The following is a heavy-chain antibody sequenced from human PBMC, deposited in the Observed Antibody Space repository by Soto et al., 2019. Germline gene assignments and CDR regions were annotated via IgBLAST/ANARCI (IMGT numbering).Heavy chain of an antibody. D-gene: IGHD3-22*01. V-gene: IGHV4-59*01. Sequence: KPSETLSLTCTVSGGSISSYYWSWIRQPPGKGLECIGYIYYSGSTNYNPSLKSRVTISVDTSKNQFSLKLSSVTAADTAVYYCAGIPYYYDSSGPYWGQGTLVTVSS. CDR3: AGIPYYYDSSGPY. CDR2: IYYSGST. J-gene: IGHJ4*02. CDR1: GGSISSYY.